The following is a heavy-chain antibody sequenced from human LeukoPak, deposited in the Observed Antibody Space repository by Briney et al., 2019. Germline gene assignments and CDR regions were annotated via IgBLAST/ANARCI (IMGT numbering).Heavy chain of an antibody. CDR2: MRSKAYGGTT. V-gene: IGHV3-49*04. Sequence: PGGSLRLSCTGPGFTFGDYAMSWVRQAPGKGLEWVGFMRSKAYGGTTEYAASVKGRFTISRDDSKSIAQLQMNSLKTEDTAVYYCTRDQHYYMDVWGKGTTVTVSS. J-gene: IGHJ6*03. CDR1: GFTFGDYA. CDR3: TRDQHYYMDV.